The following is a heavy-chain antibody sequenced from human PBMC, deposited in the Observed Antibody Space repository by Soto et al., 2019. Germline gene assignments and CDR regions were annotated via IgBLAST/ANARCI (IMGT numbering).Heavy chain of an antibody. J-gene: IGHJ6*02. CDR3: TRANYGSGSNYYYGLDV. CDR2: IWFDGSNK. D-gene: IGHD3-10*01. V-gene: IGHV3-33*01. Sequence: QVQLVESGGGVVQPGRSLRLSCAASGFIFSPYGMHWVRQASGKGLEWVAVIWFDGSNKYYADSVKGRFIISRDNPKNTLYLQMNSLRVEDTAVYYCTRANYGSGSNYYYGLDVWGQGTTVTVTS. CDR1: GFIFSPYG.